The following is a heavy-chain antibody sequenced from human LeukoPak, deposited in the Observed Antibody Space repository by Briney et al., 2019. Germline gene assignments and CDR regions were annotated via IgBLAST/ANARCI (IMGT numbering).Heavy chain of an antibody. CDR2: IYTSGST. CDR3: ARESYCGGDCRTFDY. Sequence: SQTLSLTCTVSGGSISSGSYYWSWIRQPAGKGLEWIGRIYTSGSTNYNPSLKSRVTISVDTSKNQFSLNLSSVTAADTAVYYCARESYCGGDCRTFDYWGQGTLVTVSS. J-gene: IGHJ4*02. CDR1: GGSISSGSYY. V-gene: IGHV4-61*02. D-gene: IGHD2-21*02.